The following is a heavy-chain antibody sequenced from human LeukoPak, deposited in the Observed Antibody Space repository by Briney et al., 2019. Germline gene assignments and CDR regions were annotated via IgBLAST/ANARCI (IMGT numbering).Heavy chain of an antibody. Sequence: ASVTVSCKASGYTFTSYDINWVRQATGQGLEWMGWMNPSSGNTGYAQKFQGRVTMTRDSSISTAYMELSSLRSEDTAVYYCARPRFDYDGKGTGYMDVWGKGTTVTISS. V-gene: IGHV1-8*01. J-gene: IGHJ6*03. D-gene: IGHD4-23*01. CDR1: GYTFTSYD. CDR2: MNPSSGNT. CDR3: ARPRFDYDGKGTGYMDV.